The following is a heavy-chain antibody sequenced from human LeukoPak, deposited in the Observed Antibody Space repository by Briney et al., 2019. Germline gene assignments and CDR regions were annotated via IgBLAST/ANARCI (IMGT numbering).Heavy chain of an antibody. CDR1: GGLISISTYY. V-gene: IGHV4-39*07. Sequence: SETLSLTCTVSGGLISISTYYWGWIRQPPGKGLEWIGSIYYSGTTHYNPSLKSRVTIAVDTSKNQFSLKLSSVTAADTAVYYCARVRGDYGEDSYYYYMDVWGKGTTVTISS. CDR3: ARVRGDYGEDSYYYYMDV. CDR2: IYYSGTT. D-gene: IGHD4-17*01. J-gene: IGHJ6*03.